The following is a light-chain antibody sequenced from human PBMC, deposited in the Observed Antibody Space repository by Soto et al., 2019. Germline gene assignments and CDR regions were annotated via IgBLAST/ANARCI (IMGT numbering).Light chain of an antibody. CDR3: QQYGSSPRQAFT. V-gene: IGKV3-20*01. Sequence: EIVLTQSPGTLSLSPGERATLSCRASQSVSSSYLAWYQQKPGQAPRLLIYGASSRATGIPDRFSGSGSGTDFTLTISRLEPEDFAVYYCQQYGSSPRQAFTFGPGTKVDIK. CDR1: QSVSSSY. J-gene: IGKJ3*01. CDR2: GAS.